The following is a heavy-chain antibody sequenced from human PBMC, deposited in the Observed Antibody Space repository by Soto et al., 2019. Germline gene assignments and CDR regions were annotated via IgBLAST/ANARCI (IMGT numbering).Heavy chain of an antibody. CDR3: AKRYGYYDILTGHNWFDP. Sequence: GGSLRLSCAASGFTFSSYAMSRVRQAPGKGLECVSATSGSGGSTYYADSVKGRFTISRDNSNNRLYLQMNSLRGEDKAVYYSAKRYGYYDILTGHNWFDPWGQGTMVTVSS. CDR2: TSGSGGST. V-gene: IGHV3-23*01. J-gene: IGHJ5*02. D-gene: IGHD3-9*01. CDR1: GFTFSSYA.